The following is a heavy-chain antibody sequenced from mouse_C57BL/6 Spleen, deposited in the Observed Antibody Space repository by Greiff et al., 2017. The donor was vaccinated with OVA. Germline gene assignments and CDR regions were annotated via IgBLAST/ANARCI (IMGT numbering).Heavy chain of an antibody. CDR1: GFTFSNYW. D-gene: IGHD1-1*01. V-gene: IGHV6-3*01. Sequence: EVMLVESGGGLVQPGGSMKLSCVASGFTFSNYWMNWVRQSPEKGLEWVAQIRLKSDNYATHYAESVKGRFTISRDDSKSSVYLQMNNLRAEDTGIYYCTGESSSFAYWGQGTLVTVSA. CDR2: IRLKSDNYAT. J-gene: IGHJ3*01. CDR3: TGESSSFAY.